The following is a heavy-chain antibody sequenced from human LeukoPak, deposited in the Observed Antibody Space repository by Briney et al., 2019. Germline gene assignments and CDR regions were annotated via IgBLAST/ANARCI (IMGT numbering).Heavy chain of an antibody. Sequence: ASVKVSCKASGYTFTSYGISWVRQAPGQGLEWMGWISAYNGNTNYAQKLQGRVTMTTDTSTSTAYKELRSMRSDDTDVYYCAIHRTIAAAGDYWGQGTLVTVSS. V-gene: IGHV1-18*01. J-gene: IGHJ4*02. D-gene: IGHD6-13*01. CDR2: ISAYNGNT. CDR1: GYTFTSYG. CDR3: AIHRTIAAAGDY.